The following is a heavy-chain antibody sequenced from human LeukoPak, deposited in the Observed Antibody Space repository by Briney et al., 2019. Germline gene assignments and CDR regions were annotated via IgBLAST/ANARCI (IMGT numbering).Heavy chain of an antibody. Sequence: GGSLRLSCAASGFTFDDYGMSWVRQAPGKWLEWVSGINWNGGSTGYADSVKGRFTISRDNAKNSLYLQMNSLRAEDTALYYCARSLFDSYFDYWGQGTLVTVSS. CDR2: INWNGGST. V-gene: IGHV3-20*04. CDR1: GFTFDDYG. D-gene: IGHD3-9*01. J-gene: IGHJ4*02. CDR3: ARSLFDSYFDY.